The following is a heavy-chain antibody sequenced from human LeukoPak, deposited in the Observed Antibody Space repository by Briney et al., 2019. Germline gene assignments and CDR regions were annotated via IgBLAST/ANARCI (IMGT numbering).Heavy chain of an antibody. J-gene: IGHJ4*02. D-gene: IGHD3-9*01. V-gene: IGHV3-23*01. CDR1: GFTFSGYA. CDR2: ISVSGGST. Sequence: PGGSLRLSCAASGFTFSGYAMSWVRQTPGKGLEWVSTISVSGGSTFNAGSVKGRFTISRDNSKNTLYLQMNSLRVEDTAVYYCAKTLTGGSSFDYWGQGTLVTVSS. CDR3: AKTLTGGSSFDY.